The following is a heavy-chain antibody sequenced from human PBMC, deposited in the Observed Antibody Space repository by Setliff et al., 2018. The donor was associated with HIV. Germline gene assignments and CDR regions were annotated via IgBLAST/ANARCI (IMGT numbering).Heavy chain of an antibody. V-gene: IGHV3-23*01. CDR3: AKDYLSSSTWYGGLGY. J-gene: IGHJ4*02. CDR2: ISGGGGIT. D-gene: IGHD6-13*01. Sequence: VGSLRLSCAASGFTFSNYAMTWVRQAPGTGLECVSAISGGGGITYYADSVKGRFTISRDNSKNTLYLQMNSLRVEDTALYYCAKDYLSSSTWYGGLGYWGLGTLVTVSS. CDR1: GFTFSNYA.